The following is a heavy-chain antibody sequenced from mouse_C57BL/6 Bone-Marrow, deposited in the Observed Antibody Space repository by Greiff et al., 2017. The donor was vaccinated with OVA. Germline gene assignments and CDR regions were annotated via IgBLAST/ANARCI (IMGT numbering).Heavy chain of an antibody. CDR3: AREGVLRTTYFDV. V-gene: IGHV1-26*01. J-gene: IGHJ1*03. Sequence: EVQLQQSGPELVKPGASVKISCKASGYTFTDYYMNWVKQSHGKSLEWIGDINPNNGGTSYNQKFKGKATLTVDKSSSTAYMELRSLTSEDSAVYYCAREGVLRTTYFDVWGTGTTVTVSS. D-gene: IGHD1-1*01. CDR2: INPNNGGT. CDR1: GYTFTDYY.